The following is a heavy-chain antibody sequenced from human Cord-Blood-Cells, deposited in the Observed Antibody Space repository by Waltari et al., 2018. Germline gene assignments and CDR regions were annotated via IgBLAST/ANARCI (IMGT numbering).Heavy chain of an antibody. CDR2: IYYSGST. CDR3: ASGIAAAGTEYFQH. Sequence: QLQLQESGPGLVKPSETLSLTCTVSGGSISSSSYYWGWIRQPPGKGLEWIGRIYYSGSTYYNPSLKSRVTISVDTSKNQVSLKLSSVTAADTAVYYCASGIAAAGTEYFQHWGQGTLVTVSS. V-gene: IGHV4-39*01. J-gene: IGHJ1*01. CDR1: GGSISSSSYY. D-gene: IGHD6-13*01.